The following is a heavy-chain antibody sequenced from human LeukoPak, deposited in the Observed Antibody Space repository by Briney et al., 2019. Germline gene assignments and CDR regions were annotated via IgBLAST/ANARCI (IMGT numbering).Heavy chain of an antibody. V-gene: IGHV1-18*01. CDR2: ISAYNGNT. Sequence: GASVKVSCKASGYTFTSYGISWVRQAPGQGLEWMGWISAYNGNTNYAQRLQGRVTMTTDTSTSTAYMELRSLRSDDTAVYYYARVPRIVGATREDYWGQGTLVTVSS. CDR1: GYTFTSYG. J-gene: IGHJ4*02. CDR3: ARVPRIVGATREDY. D-gene: IGHD1-26*01.